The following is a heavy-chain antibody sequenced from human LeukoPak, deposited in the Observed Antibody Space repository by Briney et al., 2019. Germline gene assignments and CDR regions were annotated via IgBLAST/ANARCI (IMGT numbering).Heavy chain of an antibody. J-gene: IGHJ4*02. CDR2: VYPDDSDT. V-gene: IGHV5-51*01. Sequence: PGESLKISCKASGYTFTTYWIGWVRQMPGRGLEWMGIVYPDDSDTRYSPSFQGQVIVSADKSITTAYLQWSSLKASDTAMYYCARMGYDGFRFIDFWGQGTLVTVSS. CDR3: ARMGYDGFRFIDF. CDR1: GYTFTTYW. D-gene: IGHD3-3*01.